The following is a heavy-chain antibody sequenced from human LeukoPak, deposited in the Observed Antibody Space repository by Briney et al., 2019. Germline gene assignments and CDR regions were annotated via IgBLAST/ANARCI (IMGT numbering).Heavy chain of an antibody. CDR1: GYTFTGYY. Sequence: GASVKVSCKASGYTFTGYYMHWVRQAPGQGLEWMGWINPNSGGTNYAQEFQGRVTMTRDTSISTAYMELSSVTAAGTAVYYCARVHCSSTSCYYWYFDLWGRGTLVTVSS. CDR3: ARVHCSSTSCYYWYFDL. V-gene: IGHV1-2*02. J-gene: IGHJ2*01. D-gene: IGHD2-2*01. CDR2: INPNSGGT.